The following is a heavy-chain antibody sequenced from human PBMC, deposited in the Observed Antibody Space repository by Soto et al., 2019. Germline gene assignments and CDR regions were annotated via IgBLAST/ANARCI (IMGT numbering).Heavy chain of an antibody. CDR3: ARHHGSPGSYFGLDV. D-gene: IGHD6-13*01. Sequence: GESLKISCKGSGYSFTSYWINWVRQMPGKGLEWMGIIYPGDSDTRYSPSFQGQVTISADKSIDTAYLQWRSLKASDTAVYYCARHHGSPGSYFGLDVWGQGTTVTVSS. CDR2: IYPGDSDT. J-gene: IGHJ6*02. V-gene: IGHV5-51*01. CDR1: GYSFTSYW.